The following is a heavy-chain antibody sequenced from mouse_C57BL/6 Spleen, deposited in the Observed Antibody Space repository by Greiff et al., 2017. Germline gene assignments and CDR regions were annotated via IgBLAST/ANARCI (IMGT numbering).Heavy chain of an antibody. CDR1: GYTFTSYW. CDR2: IYPGSGST. D-gene: IGHD2-1*01. CDR3: ASEEIDYDNMFAY. J-gene: IGHJ3*01. Sequence: QVHVKQPGAELVKPGASVKMSCKASGYTFTSYWITWVKQRPGQGLEWIGDIYPGSGSTNYNEKFKSKATLTVDTSSSTAYMQLSSLTSEDSAVXYCASEEIDYDNMFAYWGQGTLVTVSA. V-gene: IGHV1-55*01.